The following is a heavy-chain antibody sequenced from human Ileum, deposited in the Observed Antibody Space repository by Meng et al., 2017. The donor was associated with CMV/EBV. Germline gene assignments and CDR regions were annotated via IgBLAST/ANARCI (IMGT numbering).Heavy chain of an antibody. V-gene: IGHV2-5*01. D-gene: IGHD3-3*01. CDR3: AHSYYDFWSGYLFPRGGKNWFDP. CDR2: IYWNDDK. CDR1: VG. J-gene: IGHJ5*02. Sequence: VGVGWSRQPPGKALEWLALIYWNDDKRYSPSLKSRLTITKDTSKNQVVLTMTNMDPVDTATYYCAHSYYDFWSGYLFPRGGKNWFDPWGQGTLVTVSS.